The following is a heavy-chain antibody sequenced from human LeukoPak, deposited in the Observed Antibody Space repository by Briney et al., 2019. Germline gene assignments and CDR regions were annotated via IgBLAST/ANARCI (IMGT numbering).Heavy chain of an antibody. CDR3: AHFSGASSAFDY. D-gene: IGHD2-2*01. CDR2: IYWNDDR. CDR1: GFSLEPSGVG. J-gene: IGHJ4*02. V-gene: IGHV2-5*01. Sequence: SGPTLVNPTQTLTLTCTFSGFSLEPSGVGVGWIRQPPGKALEWLAIIYWNDDRRSSPSLKSRPAITKDTSKNQVVLTMTNMDPVDTATYYCAHFSGASSAFDYWGQGSLVTVSS.